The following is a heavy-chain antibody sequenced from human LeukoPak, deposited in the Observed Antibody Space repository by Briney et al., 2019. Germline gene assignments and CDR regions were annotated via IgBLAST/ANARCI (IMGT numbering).Heavy chain of an antibody. D-gene: IGHD2-15*01. V-gene: IGHV4-39*07. CDR3: ARGDIVVVVAANFDY. J-gene: IGHJ4*02. CDR2: IYYTGYT. Sequence: SETLSLTCTVSGGSITSSLYYWGWIRQPPGTGLEWIGSIYYTGYTYYNPSLKSRVTMSVDTSKNQFSLKLNSVTAADTAVYYCARGDIVVVVAANFDYWGQGTLVTVSS. CDR1: GGSITSSLYY.